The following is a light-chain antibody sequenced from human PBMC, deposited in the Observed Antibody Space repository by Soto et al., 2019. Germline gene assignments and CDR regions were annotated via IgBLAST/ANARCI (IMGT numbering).Light chain of an antibody. CDR1: DSNIGSNS. CDR2: YNN. CDR3: AAWDASLSACV. Sequence: QSVLTQPPSASGTAGQGVTISCSGGDSNIGSNSVYWYQHLPRTAPKLLIYYNNQRPSGVPDRFAGSRSGTSASLAIVGLRSEDEAVYYCAAWDASLSACVFGTGTKLTV. V-gene: IGLV1-47*02. J-gene: IGLJ1*01.